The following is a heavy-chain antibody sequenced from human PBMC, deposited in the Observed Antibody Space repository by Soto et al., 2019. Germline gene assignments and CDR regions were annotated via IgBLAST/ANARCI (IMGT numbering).Heavy chain of an antibody. CDR1: GGSISSSSYY. Sequence: PSETLSLTCTVSGGSISSSSYYWGWIRHPPGKGLEWIGSIYYSGSTYYNPSLKSRVTISVDTSKNQFSLKLSSVTAADTAVYYCARHASSSFLEWFAFDYWGQGTLVTVSS. CDR3: ARHASSSFLEWFAFDY. J-gene: IGHJ4*02. D-gene: IGHD3-3*01. V-gene: IGHV4-39*01. CDR2: IYYSGST.